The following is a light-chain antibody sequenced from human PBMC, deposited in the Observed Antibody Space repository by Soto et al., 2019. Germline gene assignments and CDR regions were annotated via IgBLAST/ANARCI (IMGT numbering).Light chain of an antibody. Sequence: DIQMTQSPSSVSASVGDRVSITCRASQGISIWLAWYQQKPGRAPTLLIYTGSSLQSGVPSRFSGNGSGTYFTLTISSPQPEDVATYYCQQANSFPLTFGGGTKVEIK. J-gene: IGKJ4*01. CDR2: TGS. V-gene: IGKV1-12*01. CDR3: QQANSFPLT. CDR1: QGISIW.